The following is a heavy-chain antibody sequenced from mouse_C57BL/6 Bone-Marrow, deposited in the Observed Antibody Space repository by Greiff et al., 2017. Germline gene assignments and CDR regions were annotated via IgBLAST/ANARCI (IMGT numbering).Heavy chain of an antibody. CDR1: GYTFTDYY. V-gene: IGHV1-19*01. D-gene: IGHD1-1*01. CDR2: INPYNGGT. J-gene: IGHJ1*03. CDR3: ARKGASTGWYFDV. Sequence: VQLKQSGPVLVKPGASVKMSCKASGYTFTDYYMNWVKQSHGKSLEWIGVINPYNGGTSYNQKFKGKATLTVDKSSSTAYMELNSLTSEDSAVYYCARKGASTGWYFDVWGTGTTVTVSS.